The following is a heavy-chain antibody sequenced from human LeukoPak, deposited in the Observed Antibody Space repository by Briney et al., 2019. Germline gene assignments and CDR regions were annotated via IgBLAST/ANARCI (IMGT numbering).Heavy chain of an antibody. Sequence: GGSLRLSCAASGFTFSSYGMHWVRQAPDKGLEWVAVIWYDGSNKYYADSVKGRFTISRDNSKNTLYLQMNSLRAEDTAVYYCARDHRELWYYYGMDVWGQGTTVTVSS. V-gene: IGHV3-33*01. CDR3: ARDHRELWYYYGMDV. CDR1: GFTFSSYG. J-gene: IGHJ6*02. D-gene: IGHD1-7*01. CDR2: IWYDGSNK.